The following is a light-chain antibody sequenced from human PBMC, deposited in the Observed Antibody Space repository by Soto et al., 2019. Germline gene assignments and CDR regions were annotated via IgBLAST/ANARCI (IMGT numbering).Light chain of an antibody. CDR1: QTVRDY. V-gene: IGKV1-39*01. J-gene: IGKJ4*01. CDR3: QPSLTLS. CDR2: SAS. Sequence: DIQMTQSPSSLSASIGDRVTITCRASQTVRDYLNWYQQRPGMAPRLLIFSASTLHSGVPSRLSGSGSGTEFTLTISGLQRDDFATYYCQPSLTLSFGGGTKVEIK.